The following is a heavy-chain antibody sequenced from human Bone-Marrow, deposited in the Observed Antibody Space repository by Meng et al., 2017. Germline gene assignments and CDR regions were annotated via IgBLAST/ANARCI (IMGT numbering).Heavy chain of an antibody. CDR2: INWNGGST. CDR3: AKSNIVVVVAATALDV. Sequence: GESLKISCAVSGFTFDDYGMSWVRQAPGKGLEWVSGINWNGGSTGYADSVKGRFTISRDNAKNSLYLQMNSLRAEDTALYYCAKSNIVVVVAATALDVWGQGTTVTVSS. J-gene: IGHJ6*02. CDR1: GFTFDDYG. V-gene: IGHV3-20*04. D-gene: IGHD2-15*01.